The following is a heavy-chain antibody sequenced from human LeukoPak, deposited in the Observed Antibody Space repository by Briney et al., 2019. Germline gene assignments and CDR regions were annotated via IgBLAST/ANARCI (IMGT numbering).Heavy chain of an antibody. CDR1: GFSLSDYS. J-gene: IGHJ1*01. Sequence: GRSLRLSCAGSGFSLSDYSMHWVRQAPGEGLEWVAFASYDGASEDYADSVKGRFSVSRDNTKNSLYLQMNSLRAEDTAVYYCARRGDGYGGMTARYFQHWGQGTLVTVSS. CDR3: ARRGDGYGGMTARYFQH. CDR2: ASYDGASE. D-gene: IGHD4-23*01. V-gene: IGHV3-30-3*01.